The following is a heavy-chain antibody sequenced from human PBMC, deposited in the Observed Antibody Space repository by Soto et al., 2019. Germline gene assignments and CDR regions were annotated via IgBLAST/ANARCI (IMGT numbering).Heavy chain of an antibody. CDR2: IYPGDSDT. CDR3: ARPNSTPYYYYGMDV. Sequence: GASLKISCKGSGYSFTSYWIGWVRQMPGKGLEWMGIIYPGDSDTRYSPSFQGQVTISADKSISTAYLQWSSLKASDTAMYYCARPNSTPYYYYGMDVWGQGTTVTVSS. D-gene: IGHD2-15*01. CDR1: GYSFTSYW. J-gene: IGHJ6*02. V-gene: IGHV5-51*01.